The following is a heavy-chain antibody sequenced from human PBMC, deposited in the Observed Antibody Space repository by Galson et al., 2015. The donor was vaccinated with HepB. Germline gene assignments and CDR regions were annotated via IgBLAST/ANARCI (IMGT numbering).Heavy chain of an antibody. CDR3: ARSVTIPTTTRILYYYGMDV. CDR1: GFTVSSNY. V-gene: IGHV3-66*02. Sequence: SLRLSCAASGFTVSSNYMSWVRQAPGKGLEWVSVIYSGGSTYYADSVKGRFTISRDNSKNTLYLQMNSLRAEDTAVYYCARSVTIPTTTRILYYYGMDVWGQGTTVTVSS. CDR2: IYSGGST. J-gene: IGHJ6*02. D-gene: IGHD4-11*01.